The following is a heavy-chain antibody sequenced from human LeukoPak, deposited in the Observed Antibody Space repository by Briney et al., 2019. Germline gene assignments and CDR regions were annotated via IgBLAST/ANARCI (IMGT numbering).Heavy chain of an antibody. CDR1: GYTFTGYY. J-gene: IGHJ5*02. CDR3: ARDRGEIQLWSNYKNWFDP. V-gene: IGHV1-2*02. D-gene: IGHD5-18*01. Sequence: GASVEVSCKASGYTFTGYYMHWVRQAPGQGLEWMGWINPNSGGTNYAQKFQGRVTMTTDTSTSTAYMELRSLRSDDTAVYYCARDRGEIQLWSNYKNWFDPWGQGTLVTVSS. CDR2: INPNSGGT.